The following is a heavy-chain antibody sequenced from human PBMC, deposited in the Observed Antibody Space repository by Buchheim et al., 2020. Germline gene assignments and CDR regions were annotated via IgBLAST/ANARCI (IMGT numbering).Heavy chain of an antibody. D-gene: IGHD3-16*01. CDR1: GGSVSSTSYY. Sequence: QVQLQESGPGLVKPSETLSLTCTVSGGSVSSTSYYWSWVRQSPGMALEWIGYIHNSGSTNYNPSLESRVTLSVDSSKSQFSLRLDSVTTADTAVYFCARTLSGSWGLDSWSQGTL. V-gene: IGHV4-61*01. J-gene: IGHJ5*01. CDR2: IHNSGST. CDR3: ARTLSGSWGLDS.